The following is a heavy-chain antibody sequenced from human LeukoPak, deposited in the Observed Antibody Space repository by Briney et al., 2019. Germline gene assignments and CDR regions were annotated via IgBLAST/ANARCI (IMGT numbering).Heavy chain of an antibody. Sequence: SQTLSLTSAISGDSVSINGAAWNWIRQSPSRGLEWLGRTYYRSKWYNDYALSAKRRIAINPDTSKNQFSLHLNSVTPEDTAVYFCARSVGATAQFDFWGQGTLVTVSS. J-gene: IGHJ4*02. CDR2: TYYRSKWYN. D-gene: IGHD1-26*01. CDR1: GDSVSINGAA. CDR3: ARSVGATAQFDF. V-gene: IGHV6-1*01.